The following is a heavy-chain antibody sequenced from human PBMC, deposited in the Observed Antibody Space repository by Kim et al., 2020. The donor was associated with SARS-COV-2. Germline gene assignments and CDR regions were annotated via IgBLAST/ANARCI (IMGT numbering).Heavy chain of an antibody. V-gene: IGHV5-51*01. CDR3: ARGVEGATTLRGLYYFDY. CDR1: GYSFTSYW. J-gene: IGHJ4*02. CDR2: IYPGDSDT. D-gene: IGHD1-26*01. Sequence: GESLKISCKGSGYSFTSYWIGWVRQMPGKGLEWMGIIYPGDSDTRYSPSFQGQVTISADKSISTAYLQWSSLKASDTAMYYCARGVEGATTLRGLYYFDYWGQGTLVTVSS.